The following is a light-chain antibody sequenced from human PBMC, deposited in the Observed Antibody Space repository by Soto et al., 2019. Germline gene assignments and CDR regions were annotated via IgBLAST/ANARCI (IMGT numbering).Light chain of an antibody. CDR2: GNF. CDR1: SSSIGAGYD. V-gene: IGLV1-40*01. CDR3: QSYDSSLSGVV. Sequence: QAVVTQPPSVSGAPGQRVTISCAGGSSSIGAGYDVHWYQQLPGTAPKLLIYGNFNRPSGVPDRFSGSKSGTSASLAITGLQAGDEADHYCQSYDSSLSGVVFGGGTKLTVL. J-gene: IGLJ2*01.